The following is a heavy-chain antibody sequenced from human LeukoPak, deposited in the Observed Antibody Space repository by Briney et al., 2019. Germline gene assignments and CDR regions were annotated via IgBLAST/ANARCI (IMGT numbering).Heavy chain of an antibody. CDR1: GGSFSGYY. V-gene: IGHV4-34*01. Sequence: SETLSLTCAVYGGSFSGYYWSWIRQPPGKGLEWIGEINHSGSTNYNPSLKSRVTISVDTPKNQFSLKLSSVTAADTAVYYCARGGPYYGMDVWGQGTTVTVSS. CDR2: INHSGST. J-gene: IGHJ6*02. CDR3: ARGGPYYGMDV.